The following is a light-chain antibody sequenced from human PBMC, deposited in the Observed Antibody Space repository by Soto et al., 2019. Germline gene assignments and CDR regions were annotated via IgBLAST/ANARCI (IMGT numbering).Light chain of an antibody. CDR2: GAS. V-gene: IGKV3-20*01. Sequence: EIVLTQSPGTLSLSPGERATLSCRASQTISNSYSARYQQKPGQAPRLLIYGASTRATGIPERFSGSGSGTDFTLTISRLEPGDFAVYYCQVYGDSSPTFGQGTKVEIK. CDR3: QVYGDSSPT. J-gene: IGKJ1*01. CDR1: QTISNSY.